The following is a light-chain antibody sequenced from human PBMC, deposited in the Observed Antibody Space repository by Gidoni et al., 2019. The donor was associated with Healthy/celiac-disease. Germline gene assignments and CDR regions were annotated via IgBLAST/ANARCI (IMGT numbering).Light chain of an antibody. Sequence: DIQMTQSPSSLSASVGDRVTITCRASQRISSYLNWYQQKPGKAPKLLIYAASSLQSGVPSRCSGSGSGTDFTLSISSLQHEDFATYYCQQSYSTPWTFGQGTKVEIK. J-gene: IGKJ1*01. V-gene: IGKV1-39*01. CDR1: QRISSY. CDR2: AAS. CDR3: QQSYSTPWT.